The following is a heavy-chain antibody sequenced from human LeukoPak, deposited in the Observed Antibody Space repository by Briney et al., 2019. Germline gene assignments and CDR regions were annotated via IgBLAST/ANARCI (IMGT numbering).Heavy chain of an antibody. V-gene: IGHV3-49*04. Sequence: GGSLRLSCAASGFTFSTYEMNWVRQAPGKGLEWVSFIRSKNYGGTTEYAASVKGRFTVSRDDSRSIAYLQMNSLKTEDTAIYYCTRGGYPVLDYYGMDVWGQGTTVTVSS. J-gene: IGHJ6*02. CDR2: IRSKNYGGTT. CDR1: GFTFSTYE. CDR3: TRGGYPVLDYYGMDV. D-gene: IGHD3-22*01.